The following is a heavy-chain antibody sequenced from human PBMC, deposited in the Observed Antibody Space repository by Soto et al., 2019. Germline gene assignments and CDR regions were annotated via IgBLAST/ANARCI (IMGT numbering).Heavy chain of an antibody. V-gene: IGHV1-3*01. J-gene: IGHJ4*02. CDR1: GYTFTSYA. D-gene: IGHD1-26*01. CDR3: ARAEWELPHFDY. Sequence: QVPLVQSGAEVKKPGASVKVSCKASGYTFTSYAMHWVRQAPGQRLEWMGWINAGNGNTKYSQKFQGRVTITRDTSASTAYMELSSLRSEDTAVYYCARAEWELPHFDYWGQGTLVTVSS. CDR2: INAGNGNT.